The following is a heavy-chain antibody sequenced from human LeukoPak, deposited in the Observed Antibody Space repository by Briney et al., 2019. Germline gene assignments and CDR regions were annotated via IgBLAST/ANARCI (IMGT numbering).Heavy chain of an antibody. Sequence: PSETLSLTCAVYGGSFSGYYWSWIRQPPGKGLEWIGEINHSGSTNYNPSLKSRVTISVDTSKNQFSLKLSSVTAADTAVYYCAREREGPYGYLDYWGQGTLVTVSS. D-gene: IGHD4-17*01. CDR2: INHSGST. J-gene: IGHJ4*02. V-gene: IGHV4-34*01. CDR1: GGSFSGYY. CDR3: AREREGPYGYLDY.